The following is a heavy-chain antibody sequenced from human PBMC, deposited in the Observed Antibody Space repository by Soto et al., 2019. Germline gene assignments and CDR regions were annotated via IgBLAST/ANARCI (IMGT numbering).Heavy chain of an antibody. D-gene: IGHD3-3*01. V-gene: IGHV1-69*06. CDR1: GGTFSSYA. CDR3: ARRQYDFWSGYYTANWFDP. CDR2: IIPIFGTA. Sequence: SVKVSCKASGGTFSSYAISWVRQAPGQGLEWMGGIIPIFGTANYAQKFQGRVTITADKSTSTAYMELSSLRSEDTAVYYCARRQYDFWSGYYTANWFDPWGQGTLVTVSS. J-gene: IGHJ5*02.